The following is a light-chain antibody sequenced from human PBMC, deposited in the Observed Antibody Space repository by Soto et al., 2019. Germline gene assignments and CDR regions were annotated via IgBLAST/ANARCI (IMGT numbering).Light chain of an antibody. J-gene: IGLJ2*01. V-gene: IGLV1-40*01. CDR3: QSFDSSLNVV. CDR2: SNI. CDR1: SSNIGAGHD. Sequence: QSVPTQPPSVSGAPGQWVTISCTGSSSNIGAGHDVQWYQHLPGTAPKLLIYSNIIRPSGVPDRFSGSQSGTSASLAIAGLQAEDEADYYCQSFDSSLNVVFGGGTKLTVL.